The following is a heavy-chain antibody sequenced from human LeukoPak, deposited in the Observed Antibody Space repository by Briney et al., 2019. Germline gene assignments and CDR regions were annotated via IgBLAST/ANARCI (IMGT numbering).Heavy chain of an antibody. CDR2: ISSSSSYI. V-gene: IGHV3-21*01. J-gene: IGHJ5*02. Sequence: GGSLRLSCAASGFTFSSYSMDWVRQAPGKGLEWVSSISSSSSYIYYADSVKGRFTISRDNAKNSLYLQMNSLRAEDTAVYYCAREEIHNSKSEGFDPWGQGTLVTVSS. CDR3: AREEIHNSKSEGFDP. CDR1: GFTFSSYS. D-gene: IGHD5-24*01.